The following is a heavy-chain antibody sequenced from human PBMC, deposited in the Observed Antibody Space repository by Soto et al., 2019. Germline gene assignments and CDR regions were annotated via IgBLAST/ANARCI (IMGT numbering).Heavy chain of an antibody. V-gene: IGHV3-21*01. CDR1: GFTFSSYS. Sequence: LRLSCAASGFTFSSYSMNWVRQAPGKGLEWVSSISSSSSYIYYADSVKGRFTISRDNAKNSLYLQMNSLRAEDTAVYYCARDLNGSYHPLDYWGQGTLVTVSS. CDR2: ISSSSSYI. CDR3: ARDLNGSYHPLDY. J-gene: IGHJ4*02. D-gene: IGHD1-26*01.